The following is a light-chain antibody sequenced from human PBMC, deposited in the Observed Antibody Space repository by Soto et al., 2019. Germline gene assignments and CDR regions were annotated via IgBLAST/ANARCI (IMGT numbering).Light chain of an antibody. V-gene: IGLV1-51*02. Sequence: QSVLTQPPSVSAAPGQRVTISCSGSSSNIENNYVSWYRQLPGTAPNLLIYEDNKRPSGIPDRFSGSKSGTSATLGITGLETGDEADYYCETWDSSLSGGVFVTGNKVTVL. CDR1: SSNIENNY. CDR2: EDN. CDR3: ETWDSSLSGGV. J-gene: IGLJ1*01.